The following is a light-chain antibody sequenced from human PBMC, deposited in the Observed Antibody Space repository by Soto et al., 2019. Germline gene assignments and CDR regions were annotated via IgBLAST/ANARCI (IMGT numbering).Light chain of an antibody. CDR2: DVS. CDR1: SSDVGGYNY. J-gene: IGLJ1*01. V-gene: IGLV2-11*01. Sequence: QSVLTQPRSVSGSPGQSVTISCTGTSSDVGGYNYVSWYQQHPGKAPKLMIYDVSTRPSGVPDRFSGSKSVNTASLTISGLQAEDEADYYCCSYAGSYNYVFGTGTKVTVL. CDR3: CSYAGSYNYV.